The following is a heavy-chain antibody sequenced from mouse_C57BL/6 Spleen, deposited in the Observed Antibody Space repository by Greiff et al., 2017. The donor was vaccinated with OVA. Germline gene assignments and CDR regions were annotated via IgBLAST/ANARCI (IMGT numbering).Heavy chain of an antibody. D-gene: IGHD2-4*01. Sequence: VQLQQSGPGLVQPSQSLSITCTVSGFSLTSSGVPWVRQSPGKGLEWLGVIWSGGSTAYNAAFISRLSICKDNSKSQVVFKMNSLQADDTAIYYCARGGYDYDGYFDVWGTGTTVTVSS. J-gene: IGHJ1*03. V-gene: IGHV2-2*01. CDR2: IWSGGST. CDR3: ARGGYDYDGYFDV. CDR1: GFSLTSSG.